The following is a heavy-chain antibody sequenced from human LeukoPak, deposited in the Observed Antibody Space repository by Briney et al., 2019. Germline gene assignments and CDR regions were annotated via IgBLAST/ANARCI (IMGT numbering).Heavy chain of an antibody. CDR2: IYYSGST. Sequence: SETLSLTCNVSGGSISGYHWSWSRQPPGKGLEWIGYIYYSGSTNYNPSLKSRVTISVDTSKNQFSLKLSSVTAADTAVYYCARTVSDYDFWSGSPFDYWGQGTLVTVSS. D-gene: IGHD3-3*01. J-gene: IGHJ4*02. CDR1: GGSISGYH. CDR3: ARTVSDYDFWSGSPFDY. V-gene: IGHV4-59*01.